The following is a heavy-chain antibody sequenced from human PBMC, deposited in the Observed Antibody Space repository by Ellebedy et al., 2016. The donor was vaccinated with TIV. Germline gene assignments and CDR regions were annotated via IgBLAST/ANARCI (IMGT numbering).Heavy chain of an antibody. Sequence: GGSLRLXXAASGFTFSSYSMNWVRQAPGKGLEWVSSISSSSSYIYYADSVKGRFTISRDNAKNSLYLQMNSLRAEDTAVYYCNPTPGYCGGDCHYSPVLDYYGMDVWGQGTTVTVSS. CDR3: NPTPGYCGGDCHYSPVLDYYGMDV. D-gene: IGHD2-21*02. CDR2: ISSSSSYI. V-gene: IGHV3-21*01. J-gene: IGHJ6*02. CDR1: GFTFSSYS.